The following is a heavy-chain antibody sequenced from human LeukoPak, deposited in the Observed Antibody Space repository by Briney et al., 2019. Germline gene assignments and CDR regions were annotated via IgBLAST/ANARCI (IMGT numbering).Heavy chain of an antibody. CDR1: GFTFSSYA. V-gene: IGHV3-30*04. CDR3: AWCSVVMGAFDI. D-gene: IGHD3-22*01. CDR2: ISYDGSNK. J-gene: IGHJ3*02. Sequence: PGGSLRLSCAASGFTFSSYAMHWVRQAPGKGLEWVAVISYDGSNKYYADSVKGRFTISRDNSKNTLYLQMNSLRAEDTAVYYCAWCSVVMGAFDIWGQGTMVTVSS.